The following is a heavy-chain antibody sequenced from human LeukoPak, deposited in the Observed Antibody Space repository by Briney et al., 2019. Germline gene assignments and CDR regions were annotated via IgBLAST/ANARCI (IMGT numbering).Heavy chain of an antibody. J-gene: IGHJ5*02. CDR3: TRPPRWLWFGELSDP. D-gene: IGHD3-10*01. Sequence: ASVTVSCTASGYTFTGYYMHWVRQAPGQGLEWMGWINPNSGGTNYAEKFPGRVAMTRDTSISKAYMELSRPRSDDTAAYYCTRPPRWLWFGELSDPWGPGTLVTVSS. V-gene: IGHV1-2*02. CDR1: GYTFTGYY. CDR2: INPNSGGT.